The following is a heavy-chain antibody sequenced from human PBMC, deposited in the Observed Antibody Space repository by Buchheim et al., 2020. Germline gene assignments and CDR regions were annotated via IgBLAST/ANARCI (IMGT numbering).Heavy chain of an antibody. CDR1: GDSIISTSYY. CDR3: ARDLYLASGTFYSVSYRFDY. CDR2: IFRSGST. J-gene: IGHJ4*02. V-gene: IGHV4-39*07. D-gene: IGHD3-10*01. Sequence: QLQLQESGPGLVKPSETLSLTCTVSGDSIISTSYYWGWIRQSPGRGLEWIGCIFRSGSTHYNPSLKSRVTISVDTSKNRFSLKLSPVTAADTAVYYCARDLYLASGTFYSVSYRFDYWGQG.